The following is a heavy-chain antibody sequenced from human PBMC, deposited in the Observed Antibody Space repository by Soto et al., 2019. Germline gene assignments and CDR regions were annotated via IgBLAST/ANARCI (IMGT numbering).Heavy chain of an antibody. D-gene: IGHD6-19*01. CDR1: GFTFSSYA. CDR3: AKDKLRRPVAGNYYYGMDV. Sequence: GGSLRLSCAASGFTFSSYAMSWVRQAPGKWLEWVSAISGSGGSTYYADSVKGRFTISRDNSKNTLYLQMNSLRAEDTAVYYCAKDKLRRPVAGNYYYGMDVWGQGXTVTVYS. J-gene: IGHJ6*02. V-gene: IGHV3-23*01. CDR2: ISGSGGST.